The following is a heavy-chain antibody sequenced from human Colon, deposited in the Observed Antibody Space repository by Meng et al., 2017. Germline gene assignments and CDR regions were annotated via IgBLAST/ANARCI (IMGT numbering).Heavy chain of an antibody. CDR2: IGHSGFT. CDR3: VRSSGWVKTGFDP. J-gene: IGHJ5*02. D-gene: IGHD6-19*01. CDR1: GGSISGSNW. V-gene: IGHV4-4*02. Sequence: QVQLQESGPGLVKPSGTLSFTCAVSGGSISGSNWWSWVRQPPGKGLEWIGSIGHSGFTYYTPSLKSRVTVSIDTSRNQFSLWLTSVTAADTAVYYCVRSSGWVKTGFDPWGQGTLVTVSS.